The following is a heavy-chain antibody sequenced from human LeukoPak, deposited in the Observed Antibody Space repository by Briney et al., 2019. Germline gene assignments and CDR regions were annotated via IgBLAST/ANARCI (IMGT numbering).Heavy chain of an antibody. D-gene: IGHD1-20*01. V-gene: IGHV3-23*01. CDR3: AKDRDKWNDWGLVGY. CDR1: GFTFSSYA. Sequence: GGSLRLSRAASGFTFSSYAMSWVRQAPGKGLEWVSAISGSGGSTYYADSVKGRFTIARDNSKNTLYLQMNSLRAEDTAVYYCAKDRDKWNDWGLVGYWGQGTLVTVSS. J-gene: IGHJ4*02. CDR2: ISGSGGST.